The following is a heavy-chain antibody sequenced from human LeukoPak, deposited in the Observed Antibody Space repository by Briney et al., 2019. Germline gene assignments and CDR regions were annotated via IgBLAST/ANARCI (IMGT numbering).Heavy chain of an antibody. D-gene: IGHD2-15*01. CDR1: GGTFSSYA. Sequence: ASVKVSCKASGGTFSSYAISWVRQAPGQGLEWMGRIIPIFGTANYAQKFQGRVTSTTDESTSTAYMELSSLRSEDTAVYYCARDPQSLGYCSGGSCHGGFDPWGQGTLVTVSS. J-gene: IGHJ5*02. CDR2: IIPIFGTA. CDR3: ARDPQSLGYCSGGSCHGGFDP. V-gene: IGHV1-69*05.